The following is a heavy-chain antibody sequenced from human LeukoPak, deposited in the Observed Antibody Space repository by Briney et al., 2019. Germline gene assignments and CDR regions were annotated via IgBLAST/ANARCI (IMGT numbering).Heavy chain of an antibody. D-gene: IGHD6-6*01. Sequence: PGGSLRLSCAASGFTFSSYAMHWVRQAPGKGPEWVAVISYDGSNKYYADSVKGRFTISRDNSKNTLYLQMNSLRAEDTAVYYCASIAARPAHPAQPDAFDIWGQGTMVTVSS. J-gene: IGHJ3*02. V-gene: IGHV3-30*01. CDR1: GFTFSSYA. CDR3: ASIAARPAHPAQPDAFDI. CDR2: ISYDGSNK.